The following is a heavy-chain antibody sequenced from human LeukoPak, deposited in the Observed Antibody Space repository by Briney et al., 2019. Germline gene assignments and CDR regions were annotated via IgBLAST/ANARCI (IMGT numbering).Heavy chain of an antibody. J-gene: IGHJ5*02. CDR3: ARQVTMVRGANWFDP. V-gene: IGHV5-51*01. Sequence: GESLQISCKGSGYSFTSYWIGWVRQMPGKGLEWMGIIYPGDSDTRYSPSFQGQVTISADKSISTAYLQWSSLKASDTAMYYCARQVTMVRGANWFDPWGQGTLVTVSS. CDR1: GYSFTSYW. D-gene: IGHD3-10*01. CDR2: IYPGDSDT.